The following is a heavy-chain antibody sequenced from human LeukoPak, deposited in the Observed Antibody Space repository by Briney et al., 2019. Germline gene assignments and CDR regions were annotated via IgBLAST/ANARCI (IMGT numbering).Heavy chain of an antibody. CDR1: GGSISSGDYY. CDR2: IYHSGST. Sequence: SETLSLTCTVSGGSISSGDYYWGWIRQSPGKGLEWIGSIYHSGSTYYNPSLKSRVTISVDRSKNQFSLKLSSVTAADTAVYYCARELLDIVVVPAAKPDAFDIWGQGTMVTVSS. CDR3: ARELLDIVVVPAAKPDAFDI. D-gene: IGHD2-2*03. V-gene: IGHV4-39*07. J-gene: IGHJ3*02.